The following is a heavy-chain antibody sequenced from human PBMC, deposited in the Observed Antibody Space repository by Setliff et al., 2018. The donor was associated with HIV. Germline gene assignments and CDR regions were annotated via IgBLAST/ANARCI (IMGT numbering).Heavy chain of an antibody. CDR1: GGTFSNSA. CDR2: IIPIFGTT. D-gene: IGHD2-2*02. V-gene: IGHV1-69*06. Sequence: SVKVSCKASGGTFSNSAISWVRQAPGQGLEWMGGIIPIFGTTNYAQKFQGRVTITADRSMTSVHMDLSSLRSDDTAMYYCARVAAIPVPDTSWYLDLWGRGTLVTVSS. CDR3: ARVAAIPVPDTSWYLDL. J-gene: IGHJ2*01.